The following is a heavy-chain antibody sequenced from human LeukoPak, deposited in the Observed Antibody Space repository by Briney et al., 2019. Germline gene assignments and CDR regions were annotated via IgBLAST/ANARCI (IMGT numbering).Heavy chain of an antibody. CDR1: GYTLSRYG. CDR3: ARNSLIATPYYFDY. J-gene: IGHJ4*02. D-gene: IGHD3-10*01. V-gene: IGHV1-18*01. Sequence: ASVKVSCKASGYTLSRYGISWVRQAPGQGLEWMGWSSAYNENTNSALKVQGRATMTTDTSTSTAYMELRSLRSDDTAVYYCARNSLIATPYYFDYWGQGTLVTVSS. CDR2: SSAYNENT.